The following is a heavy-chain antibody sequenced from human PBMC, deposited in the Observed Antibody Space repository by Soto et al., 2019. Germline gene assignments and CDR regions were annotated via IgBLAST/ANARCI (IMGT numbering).Heavy chain of an antibody. J-gene: IGHJ4*02. CDR1: GYSFTSYW. CDR2: IDPSDSYT. D-gene: IGHD5-18*01. V-gene: IGHV5-10-1*01. Sequence: GESLKISYKGSGYSFTSYWISWVRQMPGKGLEWMGRIDPSDSYTNYSPSFQAHVTISADKSISTAYLQWSSLKASDTAMYYCARIGGAAMVPFDYWGQGTLVTVSS. CDR3: ARIGGAAMVPFDY.